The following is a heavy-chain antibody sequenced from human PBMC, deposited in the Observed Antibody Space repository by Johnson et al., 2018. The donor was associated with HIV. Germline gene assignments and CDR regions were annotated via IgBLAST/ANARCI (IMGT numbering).Heavy chain of an antibody. J-gene: IGHJ3*02. CDR2: IYSGGST. Sequence: VQLVESGGGLVQPGGSLRLSCAASGFNVSSNYMSWVRQAPGKGLEWVSVIYSGGSTYYADSVKGRFTISRDNSKNTLYLQMNSLRAEDTAVYYCASVPMIVVLDGAFDIWGQGTMVTVSS. D-gene: IGHD3-22*01. V-gene: IGHV3-66*01. CDR3: ASVPMIVVLDGAFDI. CDR1: GFNVSSNY.